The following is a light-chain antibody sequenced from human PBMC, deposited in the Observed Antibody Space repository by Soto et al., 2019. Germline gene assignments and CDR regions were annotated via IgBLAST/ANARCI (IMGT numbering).Light chain of an antibody. Sequence: DIEITQSPSTLSASVGDRVTITCRASQSISSWLAWYQQRPGKAPKILIFAASSLQSGVPSRFSGSRSGPDFTLTISSLQPEDFATYYCQQSYSSPPTFGQGTKVDIK. J-gene: IGKJ1*01. CDR3: QQSYSSPPT. CDR2: AAS. CDR1: QSISSW. V-gene: IGKV1-39*01.